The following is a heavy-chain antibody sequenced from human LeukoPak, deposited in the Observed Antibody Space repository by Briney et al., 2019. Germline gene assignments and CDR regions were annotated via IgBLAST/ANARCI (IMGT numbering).Heavy chain of an antibody. J-gene: IGHJ4*02. CDR1: GFTFSNAW. D-gene: IGHD1-26*01. Sequence: GGSLRLSCAASGFTFSNAWMNWVRQAPGKGLEWVTLISYNGVNKYYADSVKGRFTISRDNSKSTLYLQMNSLRPEDTAVYYCARAFGGSYSSTVDYWGQGTLVTVSS. CDR2: ISYNGVNK. CDR3: ARAFGGSYSSTVDY. V-gene: IGHV3-30-3*01.